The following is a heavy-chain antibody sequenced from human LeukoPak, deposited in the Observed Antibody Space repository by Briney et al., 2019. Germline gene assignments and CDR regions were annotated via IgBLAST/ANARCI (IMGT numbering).Heavy chain of an antibody. V-gene: IGHV3-48*01. Sequence: GGSLRLSCAASGFTFSSYSMNWVRQAPGKGLEWVSYISSSSSTIYYADSVKGRFTISRDNAKNSLYLQMNSLRAEDTAVYYCAKYCSSTSCPNANCYYYMDVWGKGTTVTVSS. CDR2: ISSSSSTI. CDR1: GFTFSSYS. J-gene: IGHJ6*03. CDR3: AKYCSSTSCPNANCYYYMDV. D-gene: IGHD2-2*01.